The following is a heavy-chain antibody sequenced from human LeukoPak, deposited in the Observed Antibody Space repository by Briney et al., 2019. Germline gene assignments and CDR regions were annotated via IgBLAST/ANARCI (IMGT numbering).Heavy chain of an antibody. V-gene: IGHV3-15*01. J-gene: IGHJ1*01. D-gene: IGHD6-13*01. CDR3: TTLGSRWTAEYFQH. Sequence: GGSLRLSCVDFGSTFSNAGMSWVRQAPGKGLEWVGRIKSKTDGGTTDYAAPVKGRFTISRDDSKNTLYLQMSSLETEDTAVYYCTTLGSRWTAEYFQHWGQGTLVTVSS. CDR2: IKSKTDGGTT. CDR1: GSTFSNAG.